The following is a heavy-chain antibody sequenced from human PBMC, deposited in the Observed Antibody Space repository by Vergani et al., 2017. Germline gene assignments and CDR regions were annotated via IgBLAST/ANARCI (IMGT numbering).Heavy chain of an antibody. CDR2: ISSGSSYI. CDR1: GFTFGSYS. V-gene: IGHV3-21*01. Sequence: EVQLVESGGGLVKPGKSPRLSCVASGFTFGSYSMIWVRQAPGKGLEWVSSISSGSSYIYYADSVKGRFTISRDNAKNSLYLQMNSLRAEDTAVYYCARDXTRYSTASRRYFDYWGQGTLVTVSS. J-gene: IGHJ4*02. D-gene: IGHD5-12*01. CDR3: ARDXTRYSTASRRYFDY.